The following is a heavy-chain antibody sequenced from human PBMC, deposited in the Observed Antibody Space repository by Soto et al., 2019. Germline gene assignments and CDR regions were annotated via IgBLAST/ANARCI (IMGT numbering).Heavy chain of an antibody. CDR1: GGTFSSYA. CDR2: IIPIFGTA. CDR3: ARVLGADFWSGYYFDY. V-gene: IGHV1-69*06. D-gene: IGHD3-3*01. J-gene: IGHJ4*02. Sequence: QVPLVQSGAEVKKPGSSVKVSCKASGGTFSSYAISWVRQAPGQGLEWMGGIIPIFGTANYAQKFQGRVTITADKSTSTAYMELSSLRSEDTAVYYCARVLGADFWSGYYFDYWGQGTLVTVSS.